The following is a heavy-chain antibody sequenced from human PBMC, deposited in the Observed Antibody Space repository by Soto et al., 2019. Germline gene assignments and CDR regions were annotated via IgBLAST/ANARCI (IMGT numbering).Heavy chain of an antibody. D-gene: IGHD3-3*01. J-gene: IGHJ6*03. CDR3: ANALLHYDFWSGHLPSEHYMDV. Sequence: GGSLRLSCAASGFTFSSYAMSWVRQAPGKGLEWVSAISGSGGSTYYADSVKGRFTISRDNSKNTLYLQMNSLRAEDTAVYYCANALLHYDFWSGHLPSEHYMDVWGKGTTVTVSS. V-gene: IGHV3-23*01. CDR2: ISGSGGST. CDR1: GFTFSSYA.